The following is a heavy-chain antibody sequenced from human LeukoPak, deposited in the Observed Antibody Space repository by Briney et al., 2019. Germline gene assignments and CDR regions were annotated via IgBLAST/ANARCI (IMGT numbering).Heavy chain of an antibody. V-gene: IGHV3-21*01. CDR3: ARGIVGAAFDY. D-gene: IGHD1-26*01. CDR1: GFTFNAYT. J-gene: IGHJ4*02. CDR2: MSSSRDYV. Sequence: GRSLRPSCGASGFTFNAYTMHWVRQVPGKGLEWVSSMSSSRDYVFYADSVKGRFTIFRDNANQSLDLEMSSLRGEDTAIYYCARGIVGAAFDYWGRGTLVTVSS.